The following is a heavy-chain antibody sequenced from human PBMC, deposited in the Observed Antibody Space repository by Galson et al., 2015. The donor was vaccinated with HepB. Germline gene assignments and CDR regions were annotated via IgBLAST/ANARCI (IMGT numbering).Heavy chain of an antibody. Sequence: SLRLSCAASGFTFSSYSMNWVRQAPGKGLEWVSSISSSSCYIYYADSVKGRFTISRDNAKSSLYLQMNSLRAGDTAVYYCARDSRHMFRTFDYWGQGTLVTVSS. V-gene: IGHV3-21*01. CDR3: ARDSRHMFRTFDY. J-gene: IGHJ4*02. CDR2: ISSSSCYI. CDR1: GFTFSSYS. D-gene: IGHD3-10*02.